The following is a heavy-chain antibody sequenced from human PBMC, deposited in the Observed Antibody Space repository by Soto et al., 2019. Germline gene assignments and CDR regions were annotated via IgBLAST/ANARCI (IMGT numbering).Heavy chain of an antibody. Sequence: QVQLVQSGAEVKKPGSSVKVSCKAPGGTFSTYIISWVRQAPGQGLEWMGRIIPIPDITNYAQKFQGRVTITADKSTSTADMELSSLRSEDTAVYYCARDRITTRGDAFDLWGQGTMVNVSS. CDR1: GGTFSTYI. D-gene: IGHD3-3*01. CDR3: ARDRITTRGDAFDL. CDR2: IIPIPDIT. V-gene: IGHV1-69*08. J-gene: IGHJ3*01.